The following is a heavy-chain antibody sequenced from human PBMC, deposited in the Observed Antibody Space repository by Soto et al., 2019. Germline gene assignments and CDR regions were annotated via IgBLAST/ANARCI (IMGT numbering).Heavy chain of an antibody. J-gene: IGHJ6*02. CDR2: IYPGDSDT. D-gene: IGHD5-18*01. Sequence: GESLKISCKGSGYSFTSYCIGWVRQMPGKGLEWMGIIYPGDSDTRYSPSFQGQVTISADKSISTAYLQWSSLKASDTAMYYCARGDTAMVGFRNYYYYGMDVWGQGTTVTVSS. CDR1: GYSFTSYC. V-gene: IGHV5-51*01. CDR3: ARGDTAMVGFRNYYYYGMDV.